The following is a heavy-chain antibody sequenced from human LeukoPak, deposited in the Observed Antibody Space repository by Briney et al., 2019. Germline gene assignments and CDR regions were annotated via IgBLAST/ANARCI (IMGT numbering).Heavy chain of an antibody. CDR3: ARFRAVIDYLIDY. V-gene: IGHV1-2*02. CDR2: INPNSGGT. J-gene: IGHJ4*02. D-gene: IGHD3-10*01. Sequence: GASVKISYKASGYTFTSYYMHWVRQAPGQRLEWMGWINPNSGGTNYAQKFQGRVTMTRDTSISTAYMELSRLRSDDTAVYYCARFRAVIDYLIDYWGQGTLVTVSS. CDR1: GYTFTSYY.